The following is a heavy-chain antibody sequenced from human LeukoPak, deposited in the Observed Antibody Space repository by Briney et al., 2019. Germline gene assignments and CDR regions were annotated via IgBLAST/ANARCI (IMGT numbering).Heavy chain of an antibody. V-gene: IGHV4-59*01. Sequence: SETLSLTCTVSGGSISSYYWSWIRQPPGKGLEWIGYIYYSGSTNYNPSLKSRVTISVDTSKNQFSLKLSSVTAADPAVYYCARGPPGGQFDPWGQGTLVTVSS. CDR3: ARGPPGGQFDP. D-gene: IGHD3-10*01. CDR1: GGSISSYY. J-gene: IGHJ5*02. CDR2: IYYSGST.